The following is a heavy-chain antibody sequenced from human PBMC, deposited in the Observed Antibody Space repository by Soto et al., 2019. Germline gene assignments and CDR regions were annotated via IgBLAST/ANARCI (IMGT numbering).Heavy chain of an antibody. J-gene: IGHJ6*03. Sequence: EVQLLESGGGLVQPGGSLRLSCAASGFTFSSYAMSWVRQAPGKGLEWGSAISGSGGSTYYADSVKGRFTISRDNSKNTLYLQMNSLRAEDTAVYYCAKAVAGYYYYYYMDVWGKGTTVTVSS. D-gene: IGHD6-19*01. CDR3: AKAVAGYYYYYYMDV. CDR2: ISGSGGST. CDR1: GFTFSSYA. V-gene: IGHV3-23*01.